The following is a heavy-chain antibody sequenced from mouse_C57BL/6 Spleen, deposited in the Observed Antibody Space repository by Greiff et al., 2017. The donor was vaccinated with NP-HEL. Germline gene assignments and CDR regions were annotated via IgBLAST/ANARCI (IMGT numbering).Heavy chain of an antibody. CDR3: ARRGGGYYGYFDV. V-gene: IGHV1-53*01. CDR2: INPSNGGT. Sequence: VQLQQPGTELVKPGASVKLSCKASGYTFTSYWMHWVKQRPGQGLEWIGNINPSNGGTNYNEKFKSKATLTVDKSSSTAYMQRSSLTSEDAAVYYCARRGGGYYGYFDVWGTGTTVTVSS. D-gene: IGHD1-1*02. J-gene: IGHJ1*03. CDR1: GYTFTSYW.